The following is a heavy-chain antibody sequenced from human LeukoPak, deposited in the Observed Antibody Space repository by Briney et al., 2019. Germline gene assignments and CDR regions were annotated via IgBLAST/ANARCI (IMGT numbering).Heavy chain of an antibody. CDR1: GFTFSSYG. Sequence: GGSLRLSCSASGFTFSSYGMHWVRQAPGKGLEWVTVIWYDGSDKYYADSVKGRFTISRDNSKNTLFLQMNSLRAEDTAVYYCARARRGGYYMDDHYYGMDVWGQGTTVTVSS. CDR2: IWYDGSDK. CDR3: ARARRGGYYMDDHYYGMDV. D-gene: IGHD3-3*01. V-gene: IGHV3-33*08. J-gene: IGHJ6*02.